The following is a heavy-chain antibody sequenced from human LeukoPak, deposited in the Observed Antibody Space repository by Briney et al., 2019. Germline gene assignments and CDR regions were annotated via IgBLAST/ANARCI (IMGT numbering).Heavy chain of an antibody. CDR1: GFTFSSYS. D-gene: IGHD6-6*01. J-gene: IGHJ4*02. CDR2: ISSSSSYI. V-gene: IGHV3-21*01. CDR3: ARYRDRYSSSSTGRDY. Sequence: GGSLRLSCAASGFTFSSYSMNWVRQAPGKGLEWVPSISSSSSYIYYADSVKGRFTISRDNAKNSLYLQMNSLRAEDTAVYYCARYRDRYSSSSTGRDYWGQGTLVTVSS.